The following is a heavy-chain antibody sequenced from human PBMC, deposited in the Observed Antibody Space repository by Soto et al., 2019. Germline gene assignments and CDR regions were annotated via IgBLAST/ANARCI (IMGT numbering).Heavy chain of an antibody. CDR3: AKDPVFGVVTYYYYGMDV. V-gene: IGHV3-30*18. CDR2: ISYDGSNK. J-gene: IGHJ6*02. D-gene: IGHD3-3*01. Sequence: GGSLRLSFAASGFTFSSHGMHWVRQAPGKGLEWVAVISYDGSNKYYADSVKGRFTISRDNSKNTLYLQMNSLRAEDTAVYYCAKDPVFGVVTYYYYGMDVWGQGTTVTVSS. CDR1: GFTFSSHG.